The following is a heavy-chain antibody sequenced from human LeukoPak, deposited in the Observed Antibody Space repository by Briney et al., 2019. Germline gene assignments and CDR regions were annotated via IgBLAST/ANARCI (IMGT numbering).Heavy chain of an antibody. CDR1: GGSISSYY. J-gene: IGHJ4*02. V-gene: IGHV4-59*01. CDR2: IYYSGST. D-gene: IGHD6-19*01. CDR3: VRAVAATRIDF. Sequence: SETLSLTCTVSGGSISSYYWSWIRRPPGKGLEWIGYIYYSGSTNYNPSLKSRVTISVDTSKNQFSLKVSSVTAADTAVYYCVRAVAATRIDFWGQGTLVTVSS.